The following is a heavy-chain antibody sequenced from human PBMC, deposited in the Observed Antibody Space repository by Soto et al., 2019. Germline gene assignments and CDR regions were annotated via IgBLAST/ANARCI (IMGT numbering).Heavy chain of an antibody. D-gene: IGHD5-12*01. CDR1: GGSISSGGYY. J-gene: IGHJ4*02. Sequence: SETLSLTCTVSGGSISSGGYYWSWIRQHPGKGLEWIGYIYYSGSTNYNPSLKSRVTISVDTSKNQFSLKLSSVTAADTAGYYCARVHGGYGDYWGQRTLVTVSS. CDR3: ARVHGGYGDY. CDR2: IYYSGST. V-gene: IGHV4-61*08.